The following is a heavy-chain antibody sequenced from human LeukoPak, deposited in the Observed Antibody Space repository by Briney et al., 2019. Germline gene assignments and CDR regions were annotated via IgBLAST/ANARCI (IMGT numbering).Heavy chain of an antibody. V-gene: IGHV3-7*03. Sequence: AGGSLRLSCAASGFRFNNYYMSWVRQAPGKGLEWVATINQDGRDKYYVDSVKGRFTISRDNAKNSLYLQMNSLRAEDTAVYYCAREDRIMITFGGVIVDDAFDIWGQGTMVTVSS. CDR2: INQDGRDK. D-gene: IGHD3-16*02. CDR1: GFRFNNYY. J-gene: IGHJ3*02. CDR3: AREDRIMITFGGVIVDDAFDI.